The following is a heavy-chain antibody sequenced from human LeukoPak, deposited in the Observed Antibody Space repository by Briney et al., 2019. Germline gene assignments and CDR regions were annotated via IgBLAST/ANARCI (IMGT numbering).Heavy chain of an antibody. D-gene: IGHD1-1*01. CDR2: IYDSGNT. CDR3: ARGGDDEDQPNDVTEI. V-gene: IGHV4-59*01. J-gene: IGHJ4*02. CDR1: GGSISSYY. Sequence: SETLSLTCTVSGGSISSYYWSWIRQAPGKGLEWIGFIYDSGNTNYNPSLKSRVTISVDTSKNQFSLKLRSVTAADTAIYYCARGGDDEDQPNDVTEIWGQGTLVSVSS.